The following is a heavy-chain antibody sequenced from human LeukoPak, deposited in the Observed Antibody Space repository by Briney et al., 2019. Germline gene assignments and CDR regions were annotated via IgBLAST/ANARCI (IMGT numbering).Heavy chain of an antibody. CDR1: GYTFTGYY. Sequence: ASVKVSCKASGYTFTGYYMHGVRQAPGQGLEWMGWINPNSGGTNYAQKFQGRVTMTRDTSISTAYMELSRLRSDDTAVYYCAREGPVVMGPDYWGQGTLVTVSS. V-gene: IGHV1-2*02. J-gene: IGHJ4*02. D-gene: IGHD2-15*01. CDR2: INPNSGGT. CDR3: AREGPVVMGPDY.